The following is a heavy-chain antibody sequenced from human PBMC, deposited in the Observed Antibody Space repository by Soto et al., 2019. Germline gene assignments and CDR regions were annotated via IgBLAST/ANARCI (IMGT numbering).Heavy chain of an antibody. CDR2: INSDGSDT. V-gene: IGHV3-74*01. D-gene: IGHD6-13*01. J-gene: IGHJ4*02. CDR3: VRDAGNSRVFDY. Sequence: PGGSLRLSCAASGFIFSTYWMHWVRQVPGKGLVWVSRINSDGSDTRYAASVKGRFTISRDNAKNTVHLQMDSLRVEDTALYYCVRDAGNSRVFDYWGQGILVTVSS. CDR1: GFIFSTYW.